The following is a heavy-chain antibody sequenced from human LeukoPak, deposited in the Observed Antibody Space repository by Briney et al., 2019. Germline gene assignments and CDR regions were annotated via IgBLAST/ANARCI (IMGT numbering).Heavy chain of an antibody. CDR1: GFTFTGYA. CDR2: ISGRGGST. CDR3: AKGYYDILTDYFHNWFNP. Sequence: AGGSLRLSCAASGFTFTGYAVSWVRQAPGVGLEWVSTISGRGGSTFYADSVKGRFTISRDNSKNTLYLQMNSLRADDTAVYYCAKGYYDILTDYFHNWFNPWGQGTLVIVSS. D-gene: IGHD3-9*01. J-gene: IGHJ5*02. V-gene: IGHV3-23*01.